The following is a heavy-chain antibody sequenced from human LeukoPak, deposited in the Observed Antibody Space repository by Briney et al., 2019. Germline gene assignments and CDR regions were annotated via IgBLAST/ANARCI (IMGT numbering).Heavy chain of an antibody. CDR2: IYISGST. CDR3: ARVARHDYTYYPGGNYFDC. J-gene: IGHJ4*02. Sequence: PSETLSLTCTVSGGSISSYFWSWIRQPAGKGLEWIGRIYISGSTNYNPSLQGRVSLSVDTSKNQFSLKLSSVTAADTAVYYCARVARHDYTYYPGGNYFDCWGQGTLVTVSS. D-gene: IGHD4-11*01. CDR1: GGSISSYF. V-gene: IGHV4-4*07.